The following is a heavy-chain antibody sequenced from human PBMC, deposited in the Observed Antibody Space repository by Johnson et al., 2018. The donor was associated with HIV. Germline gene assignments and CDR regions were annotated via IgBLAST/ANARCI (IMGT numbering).Heavy chain of an antibody. CDR2: IRYDGSNK. D-gene: IGHD1-26*01. Sequence: QVQLVESVGGVVQPGGSLRLSCAASGFTFSSYGMHWVRQAPGKGLEWVAFIRYDGSNKYYADSVKGRFTISRDNSKNTLYLQMNSLRAEDTAVYYCAKDEALGWELDPDAFDIWGQGTMVTVSS. V-gene: IGHV3-30*02. CDR1: GFTFSSYG. CDR3: AKDEALGWELDPDAFDI. J-gene: IGHJ3*02.